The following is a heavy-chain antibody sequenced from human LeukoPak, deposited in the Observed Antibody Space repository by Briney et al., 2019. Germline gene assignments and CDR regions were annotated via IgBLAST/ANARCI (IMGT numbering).Heavy chain of an antibody. CDR1: GFTFRTYE. J-gene: IGHJ4*02. CDR2: IGTVITTT. D-gene: IGHD3-3*01. CDR3: AREELTIFGVVKIPVYFDY. Sequence: GGSLRLSCAASGFTFRTYEMNWVRQAPGKGLEWVSYIGTVITTTYYADSVKGRFTVSRDDAKSSLYLQMSSLRAEDTAVYYCAREELTIFGVVKIPVYFDYWGQGTLVTVSS. V-gene: IGHV3-48*03.